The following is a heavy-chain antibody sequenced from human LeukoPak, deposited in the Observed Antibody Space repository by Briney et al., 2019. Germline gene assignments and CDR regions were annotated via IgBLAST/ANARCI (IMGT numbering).Heavy chain of an antibody. D-gene: IGHD2-21*02. V-gene: IGHV1-46*01. CDR3: AREIVVVTPGWFDP. Sequence: GASVKVSCKASGYTFTGYYMHWVRQAPGQGLEWMGRINPNSGGSTSYAQKFQGRVTMTRDTSTSTVYMELSSLRSEDTAVYYCAREIVVVTPGWFDPWGQGTLVTVSS. J-gene: IGHJ5*02. CDR1: GYTFTGYY. CDR2: INPNSGGST.